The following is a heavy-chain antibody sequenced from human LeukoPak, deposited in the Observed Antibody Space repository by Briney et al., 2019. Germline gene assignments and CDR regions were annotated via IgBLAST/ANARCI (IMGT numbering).Heavy chain of an antibody. CDR2: IYTSGST. CDR1: GGSLSSYY. CDR3: ARGIRIAVAGIWFDP. D-gene: IGHD6-19*01. J-gene: IGHJ5*02. Sequence: SETLSLTCTVSGGSLSSYYWSWIRQPAGKGLEWIGRIYTSGSTNYNPSLKSRVTMSVDTSKNQFSLKLSSVTAADTAVYYCARGIRIAVAGIWFDPWGQGTLVTVSS. V-gene: IGHV4-4*07.